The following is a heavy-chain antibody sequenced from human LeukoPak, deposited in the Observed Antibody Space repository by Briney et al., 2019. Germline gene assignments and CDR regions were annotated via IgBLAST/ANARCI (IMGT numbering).Heavy chain of an antibody. CDR1: GGSISSGGYS. CDR2: IYHSGST. V-gene: IGHV4-30-2*01. CDR3: AREGYYDSSGYNWFDP. Sequence: PSETLSLTCAVSGGSISSGGYSWSWIRQPPGKGLEWIGYIYHSGSTYYNPSLKSRVTISVDRSKNQFSLRLTSVTAADTAVYYCAREGYYDSSGYNWFDPWGQGTLVIVSS. D-gene: IGHD3-22*01. J-gene: IGHJ5*02.